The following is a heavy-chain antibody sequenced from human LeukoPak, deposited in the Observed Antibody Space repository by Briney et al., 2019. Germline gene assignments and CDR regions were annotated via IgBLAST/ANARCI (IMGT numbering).Heavy chain of an antibody. D-gene: IGHD6-19*01. CDR2: IYYSGST. CDR1: GGSISSGGYY. CDR3: ARQREWLVLLDY. V-gene: IGHV4-31*03. J-gene: IGHJ4*02. Sequence: SETLSLTCTVSGGSISSGGYYWRWIRQHPGKGLEWIGYIYYSGSTYYNPSLKSRVTISVDTSKNQFSLKLSSVTAADTAVYYCARQREWLVLLDYWGQGTLVTVSS.